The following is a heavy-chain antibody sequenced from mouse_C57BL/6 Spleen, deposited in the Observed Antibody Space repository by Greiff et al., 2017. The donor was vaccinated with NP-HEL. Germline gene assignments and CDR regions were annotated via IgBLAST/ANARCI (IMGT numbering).Heavy chain of an antibody. CDR1: GYTFTDYY. J-gene: IGHJ3*01. V-gene: IGHV1-26*01. Sequence: EVQLQQSGPELVKPGASVKISCKASGYTFTDYYMNWVKQSNGKSLEWIGDINPNNGGTSYNQKFKGKATLTVDKPSSTAYMELRSLTSEDSAVYYCACYYVYTWFAYGGQGTLVTVSA. CDR3: ACYYVYTWFAY. CDR2: INPNNGGT. D-gene: IGHD2-2*01.